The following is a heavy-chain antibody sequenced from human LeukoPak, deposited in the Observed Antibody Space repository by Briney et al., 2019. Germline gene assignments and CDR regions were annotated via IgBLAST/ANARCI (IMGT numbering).Heavy chain of an antibody. V-gene: IGHV6-1*01. Sequence: SQTLSLTCAISGDSFSSNSATWNWLRQSPSRGLEWLGRAYYRSNWDNDYAVSVKSRITINPDTSKNQFSLQLKSVTPEDTAVYYCARNYYGSGSYYSHFDYWGQGTLVTVSS. CDR2: AYYRSNWDN. J-gene: IGHJ4*02. CDR1: GDSFSSNSAT. D-gene: IGHD3-10*01. CDR3: ARNYYGSGSYYSHFDY.